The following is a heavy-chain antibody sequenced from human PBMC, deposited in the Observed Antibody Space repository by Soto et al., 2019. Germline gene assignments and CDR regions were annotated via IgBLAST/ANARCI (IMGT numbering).Heavy chain of an antibody. D-gene: IGHD1-26*01. CDR2: ITPFSGDV. CDR3: ASGGAGSGPFTWELPDH. J-gene: IGHJ4*02. CDR1: GNTFTYRY. V-gene: IGHV1-45*02. Sequence: QMQLVQSGAEVKKTGSSVTVSCKALGNTFTYRYLHWVRQAPGQALEWMGWITPFSGDVHYAQKLQERATITRDRSINKAYMQMSSLRSEDTAMYFCASGGAGSGPFTWELPDHWGQGTLVTVSS.